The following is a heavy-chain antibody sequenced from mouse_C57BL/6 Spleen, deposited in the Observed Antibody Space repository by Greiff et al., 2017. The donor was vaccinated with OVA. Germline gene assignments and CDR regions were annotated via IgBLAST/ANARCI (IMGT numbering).Heavy chain of an antibody. CDR2: IYPSDSAT. Sequence: QVQLQQPGAELVRPGSSVKLSCKASGYTFTSYWMDWVKQRPGQGLEWIGNIYPSDSATHYNQKFKDKATLTVDKSSSTAYMQLNSLTSEDSAVYYCARGGYAMDYWGQGTSVTVSS. CDR3: ARGGYAMDY. J-gene: IGHJ4*01. V-gene: IGHV1-61*01. CDR1: GYTFTSYW.